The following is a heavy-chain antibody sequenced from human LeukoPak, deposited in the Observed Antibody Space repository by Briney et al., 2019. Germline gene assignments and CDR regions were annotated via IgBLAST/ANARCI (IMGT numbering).Heavy chain of an antibody. D-gene: IGHD1/OR15-1a*01. CDR2: INKDGGGI. CDR3: AGGNSMDV. Sequence: GGSLRLSCAASGFPFSNSWMYWVRQAPGKGLEGVANINKDGGGISYVDSVKGRFIISRDNARNSLYLQMNSLRVKDTAVYFCAGGNSMDVWGKGTAVTVSS. CDR1: GFPFSNSW. V-gene: IGHV3-7*03. J-gene: IGHJ6*04.